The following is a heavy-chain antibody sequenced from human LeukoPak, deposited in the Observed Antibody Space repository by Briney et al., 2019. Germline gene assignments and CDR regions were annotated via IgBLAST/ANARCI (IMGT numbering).Heavy chain of an antibody. Sequence: ASVKVSCKASGYNLTDYYIHWIRQAPGQGLEWMGWINPETGDTNYAQKFQDRVTLTRDTSLITFYMALSSLRSDDTAMYYCARGAKAFWGQGTLVTVSS. J-gene: IGHJ4*02. CDR2: INPETGDT. V-gene: IGHV1-2*02. CDR1: GYNLTDYY. CDR3: ARGAKAF.